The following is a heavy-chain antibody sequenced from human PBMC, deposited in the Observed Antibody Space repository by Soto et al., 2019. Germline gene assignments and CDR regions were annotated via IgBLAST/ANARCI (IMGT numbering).Heavy chain of an antibody. J-gene: IGHJ4*02. V-gene: IGHV3-30*09. D-gene: IGHD1-26*01. CDR3: ARAFSGSYPNFDY. CDR2: ITYDGING. CDR1: GFIFRSYA. Sequence: QIQLVESGGGVVQPGRSLRLSCLASGFIFRSYAMHWVRQAPGKGVEWVAVITYDGINGYYADSVRGRFAISRDNSKNTLYLQMNSLRPEDTAVYYCARAFSGSYPNFDYWGQGTLVTVSS.